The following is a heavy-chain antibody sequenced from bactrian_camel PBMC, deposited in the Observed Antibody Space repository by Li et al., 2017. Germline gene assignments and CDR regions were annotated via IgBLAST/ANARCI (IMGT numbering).Heavy chain of an antibody. CDR3: VPCTTWAEYNY. Sequence: VQLVESGGEAVQPGGSLRLSCVASGFTFSTYAMSWVRLAPGKGLERVSHINSRGAYYADSVKGRFTISRDNAKNTVYLQLNSLKTEDMAKYYCVPCTTWAEYNYWGQGTQVTVS. CDR1: GFTFSTYA. D-gene: IGHD1*01. CDR2: INSRGA. V-gene: IGHV3S40*01. J-gene: IGHJ4*01.